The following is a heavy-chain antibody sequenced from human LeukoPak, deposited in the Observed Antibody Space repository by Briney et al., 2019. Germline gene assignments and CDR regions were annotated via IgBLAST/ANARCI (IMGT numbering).Heavy chain of an antibody. V-gene: IGHV1-2*02. CDR2: INPNSGGT. CDR3: ARGDAILVPLRS. Sequence: ASVKVSCKASGYTFTDYYMHWVRQAPGQGLEWMGWINPNSGGTNYAQKIQGRVTMTRDTSISTAYMELSRLRSDDTAVYYCARGDAILVPLRSWGQGTLVTVSS. D-gene: IGHD3-9*01. J-gene: IGHJ4*02. CDR1: GYTFTDYY.